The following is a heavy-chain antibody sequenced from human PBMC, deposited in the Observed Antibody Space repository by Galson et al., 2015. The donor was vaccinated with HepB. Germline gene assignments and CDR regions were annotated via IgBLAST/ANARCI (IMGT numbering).Heavy chain of an antibody. D-gene: IGHD6-6*01. V-gene: IGHV3-33*01. CDR1: GFIFSGYG. CDR2: IWYDGSDK. Sequence: SLRLSCAASGFIFSGYGMHWVRQAPGKGLEWMAVIWYDGSDKYYADSVKGRFTISRDNSKNTLYLQMNSLRAEDTAVYYCARDGSIAARPWEAFDIWGQGTMVTVSS. J-gene: IGHJ3*02. CDR3: ARDGSIAARPWEAFDI.